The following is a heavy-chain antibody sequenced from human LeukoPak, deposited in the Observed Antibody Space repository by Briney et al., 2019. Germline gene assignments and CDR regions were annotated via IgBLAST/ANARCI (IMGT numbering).Heavy chain of an antibody. V-gene: IGHV3-23*01. Sequence: GGSLRLSCAASGFTFSSYAMSWLRQIPGKVLEWVSGINGNGGSTNYADSVKGRFTISRDNSKNTLYLQMNSLRAEDTAVYYCAILTVTTAYWGQGTLVTVSS. CDR1: GFTFSSYA. J-gene: IGHJ4*02. D-gene: IGHD4-17*01. CDR2: INGNGGST. CDR3: AILTVTTAY.